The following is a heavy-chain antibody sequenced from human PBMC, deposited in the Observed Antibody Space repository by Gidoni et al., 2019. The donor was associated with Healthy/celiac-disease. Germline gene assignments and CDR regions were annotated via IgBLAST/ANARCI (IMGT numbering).Heavy chain of an antibody. Sequence: EVQLVESGGGLVKPGRSLRLSCAASGFTFSSYSMNWVRQAPGKGLEWVSSISSSSSYIYYEDSVKGRFTISRDNAKNSLYLQMNSLRAEDTAVYYCARVRRVYDILTGYYGWYFDLWGRGTLVTVSS. CDR2: ISSSSSYI. D-gene: IGHD3-9*01. V-gene: IGHV3-21*01. CDR3: ARVRRVYDILTGYYGWYFDL. J-gene: IGHJ2*01. CDR1: GFTFSSYS.